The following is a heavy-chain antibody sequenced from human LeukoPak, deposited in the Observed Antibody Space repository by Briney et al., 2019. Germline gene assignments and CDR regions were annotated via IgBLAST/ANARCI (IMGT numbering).Heavy chain of an antibody. CDR3: ARARSFHDSSGYTPPGY. CDR1: GYTFTVYY. D-gene: IGHD3-22*01. Sequence: ASVKVSCKASGYTFTVYYMHWVRQAPGQGREWMGWINPNSGGTNYAQKFQGRVTMTRDTSISTAYMELSRLRSDDTAVYYCARARSFHDSSGYTPPGYWGQGTLVTVSS. CDR2: INPNSGGT. J-gene: IGHJ4*02. V-gene: IGHV1-2*02.